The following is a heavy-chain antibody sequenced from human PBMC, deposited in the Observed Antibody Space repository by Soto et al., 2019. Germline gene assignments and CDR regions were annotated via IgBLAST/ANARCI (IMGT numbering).Heavy chain of an antibody. CDR2: IYYSGST. CDR3: AGTYSSGWYHY. J-gene: IGHJ4*02. D-gene: IGHD6-19*01. V-gene: IGHV4-59*01. CDR1: GGSISSYY. Sequence: SETLSLTCTVSGGSISSYYWSWIRQPPGKGLEWIGYIYYSGSTNYNPSLKSRVTISVDTSKNQFSLKLSSVTAADTAVYYCAGTYSSGWYHYWGQGTLVTVSS.